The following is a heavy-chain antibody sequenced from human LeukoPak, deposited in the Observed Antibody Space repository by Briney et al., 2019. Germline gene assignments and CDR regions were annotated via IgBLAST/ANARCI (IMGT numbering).Heavy chain of an antibody. CDR1: GFTFSSYA. CDR3: AKASSSGAYGVYYFDC. Sequence: PGGSLRLSCAASGFTFSSYAMSWVRQAPGKGLEWVSGNSGSGGSTYYADSVNGRFTISRDNSKSTLYLQMHSLRAGDTAVYYCAKASSSGAYGVYYFDCWGQGTLVTVSS. CDR2: NSGSGGST. D-gene: IGHD6-19*01. J-gene: IGHJ4*02. V-gene: IGHV3-23*01.